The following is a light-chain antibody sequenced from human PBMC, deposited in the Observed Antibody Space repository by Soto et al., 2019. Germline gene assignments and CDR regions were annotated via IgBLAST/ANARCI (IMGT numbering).Light chain of an antibody. CDR2: GAS. CDR1: QSVGSNY. J-gene: IGKJ2*01. V-gene: IGKV3-20*01. CDR3: QHCDNSPHT. Sequence: EVVLTQSPGTLSLSPGERATLSCRASQSVGSNYLVWYQQRPGQAPRPLIYGASSRATGIPGRFSGSGSGTDFTLTISRLEPEDFAVYYCQHCDNSPHTFGQGTKLEIK.